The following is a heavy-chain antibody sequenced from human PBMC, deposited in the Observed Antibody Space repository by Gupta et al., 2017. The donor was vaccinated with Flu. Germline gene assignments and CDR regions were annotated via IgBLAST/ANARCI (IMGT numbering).Heavy chain of an antibody. V-gene: IGHV3-21*01. Sequence: EVQLVESGGGLVKPGGSLRLSCAASGFTFNTYGMTWFRQAPGKGLEWVSSISSSSSYIYYADSVKGRFTISRHNAKNSLYLQMNSLRAEDTAVYYCARAWDVTVAGTFDYWGQGTLVTVSS. CDR2: ISSSSSYI. J-gene: IGHJ4*02. CDR1: GFTFNTYG. D-gene: IGHD6-19*01. CDR3: ARAWDVTVAGTFDY.